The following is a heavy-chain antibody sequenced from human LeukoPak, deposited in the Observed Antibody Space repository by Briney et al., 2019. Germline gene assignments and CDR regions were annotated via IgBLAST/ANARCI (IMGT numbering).Heavy chain of an antibody. Sequence: GGSLTLSCSASGFVFSNNGMIGVPPAPGKGLEWVSAISGTGDDTYYADSVKGRFTISRDNSKNPLYLQMLNLRVDDTAVYYCAGHQPASDGSWARAFDIWGQGTMVTVSS. D-gene: IGHD2-15*01. CDR2: ISGTGDDT. J-gene: IGHJ3*02. CDR1: GFVFSNNG. V-gene: IGHV3-23*01. CDR3: AGHQPASDGSWARAFDI.